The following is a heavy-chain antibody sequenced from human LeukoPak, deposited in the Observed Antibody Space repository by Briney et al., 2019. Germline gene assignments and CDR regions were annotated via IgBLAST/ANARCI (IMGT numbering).Heavy chain of an antibody. CDR1: GFTFGSCA. D-gene: IGHD2-21*02. J-gene: IGHJ3*01. CDR2: ISASDGST. Sequence: GGSPRLSCAASGFTFGSCAMGWVRQAPGKGLQWVSTISASDGSTFYADSVKGRFTISRDNSENTLFLQMSSLRGDDTAVYYCAKRWATTAATDAFDLWGQGTMVTVSS. V-gene: IGHV3-23*01. CDR3: AKRWATTAATDAFDL.